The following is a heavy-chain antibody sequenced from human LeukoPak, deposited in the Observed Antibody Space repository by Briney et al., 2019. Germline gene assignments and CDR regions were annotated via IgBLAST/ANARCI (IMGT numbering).Heavy chain of an antibody. D-gene: IGHD4-17*01. CDR2: ISAYNGNT. J-gene: IGHJ4*02. CDR1: GYTFTTYG. Sequence: GASVKVSCKSSGYTFTTYGISWVRQAPGQGLEWMGCISAYNGNTNYAQRVQGRVTMTTDTSTGTAYMELRSLRSDDTAVYYCARDDERRLSYFDYWGQGTLVTVSS. CDR3: ARDDERRLSYFDY. V-gene: IGHV1-18*01.